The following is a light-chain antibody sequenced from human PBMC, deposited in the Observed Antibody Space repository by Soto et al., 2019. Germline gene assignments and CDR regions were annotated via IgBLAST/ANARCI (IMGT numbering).Light chain of an antibody. Sequence: QSVLTQPASVSGSPGQSITISCTGTSSDVGGYNHVSWYQIHPGKAPKLIIYEVTSRPSGVSYRFSGFKSVNSASLTISGLQAEDEADYYCSSYASSSSYVFGGGTKVTVL. CDR3: SSYASSSSYV. V-gene: IGLV2-14*01. J-gene: IGLJ1*01. CDR2: EVT. CDR1: SSDVGGYNH.